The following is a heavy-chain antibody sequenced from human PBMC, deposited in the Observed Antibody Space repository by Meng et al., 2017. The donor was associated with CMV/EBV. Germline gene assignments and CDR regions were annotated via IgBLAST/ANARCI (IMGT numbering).Heavy chain of an antibody. CDR1: GGSISSGDYY. CDR2: IYYSGST. Sequence: LRLSCTVSGGSISSGDYYWSWIRQPPGKGLEWIGYIYYSGSTYYNPSLKSRVTISVDTSKNQFSLKLSSVTAADTAVYYCARGISFNFGAVTLYYYYGMDVWGQGTTVTVSS. D-gene: IGHD3-3*01. J-gene: IGHJ6*02. CDR3: ARGISFNFGAVTLYYYYGMDV. V-gene: IGHV4-30-4*08.